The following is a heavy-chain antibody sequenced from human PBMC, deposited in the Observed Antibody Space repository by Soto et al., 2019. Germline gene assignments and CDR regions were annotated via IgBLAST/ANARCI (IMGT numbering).Heavy chain of an antibody. CDR2: IYYSGST. CDR1: GGSISGGGNY. V-gene: IGHV4-31*03. CDR3: ARARSGYYFDY. J-gene: IGHJ4*02. Sequence: PSETLSLTCTVSGGSISGGGNYWSWIRQHPGKGLEWVAYIYYSGSTFYNPALKSRVTTSVVKSKNQFSLKLSSVTAPDTAMYYCARARSGYYFDYWGQGTPVTVSS. D-gene: IGHD6-25*01.